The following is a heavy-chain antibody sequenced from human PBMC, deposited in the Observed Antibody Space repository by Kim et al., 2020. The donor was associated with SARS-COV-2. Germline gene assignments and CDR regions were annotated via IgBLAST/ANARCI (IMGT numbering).Heavy chain of an antibody. CDR1: GGSISSYY. CDR2: IYYSGST. Sequence: SETLSLTCTVSGGSISSYYWSWIRQPPGKGLEWIGYIYYSGSTNYNPSLKSRVTISVDTSKNQCSLKLSSVTAADTAVYYCARGLYSGSDPYCLRDIYWSVALWGPGALRTVSS. D-gene: IGHD5-12*01. V-gene: IGHV4-59*01. J-gene: IGHJ2*01. CDR3: ARGLYSGSDPYCLRDIYWSVAL.